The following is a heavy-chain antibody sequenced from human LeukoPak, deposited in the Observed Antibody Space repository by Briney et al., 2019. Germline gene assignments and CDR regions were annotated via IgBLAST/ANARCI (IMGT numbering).Heavy chain of an antibody. CDR2: ISGSGVGT. D-gene: IGHD3-9*01. Sequence: GGSLRLSCAGSGFVFRNYAMSWVRQAPGMGLEWVSAISGSGVGTNYADSVKGRFTISRDNSKNTLYLQMNSLRAEDAAVYYCAKNGRDDHDKYFFDFWGQGTQVTVSS. V-gene: IGHV3-23*01. CDR3: AKNGRDDHDKYFFDF. J-gene: IGHJ4*02. CDR1: GFVFRNYA.